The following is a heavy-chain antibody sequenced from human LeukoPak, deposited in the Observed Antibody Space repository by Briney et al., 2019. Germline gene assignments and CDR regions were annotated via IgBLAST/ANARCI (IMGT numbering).Heavy chain of an antibody. CDR2: IKQDESEK. J-gene: IGHJ4*02. D-gene: IGHD2-2*01. V-gene: IGHV3-7*01. CDR1: GFTFRNFW. Sequence: GGSLRLSCAASGFTFRNFWMSWVRQAPGKGLEWVANIKQDESEKYYVDSVKGRFTISRDNAKNSLYLQMNSLRVDDTAVYYCARDWGGTHCTSPSCYPFDYWGQGTLVTVSS. CDR3: ARDWGGTHCTSPSCYPFDY.